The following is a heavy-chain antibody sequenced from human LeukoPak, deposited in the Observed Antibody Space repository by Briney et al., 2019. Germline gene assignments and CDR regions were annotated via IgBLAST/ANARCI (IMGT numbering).Heavy chain of an antibody. CDR3: ANHFACGSTSCPPFDS. V-gene: IGHV3-21*01. Sequence: GGSLRLSCAASGFTFNTYGMNWVRQAPGKGLEWVSSISDNSNYIYYSDSVEGRFTISRDNAKNSLYLQMNSLRVEDTAVYYCANHFACGSTSCPPFDSWGQGTLVTVSS. J-gene: IGHJ4*02. D-gene: IGHD2-2*01. CDR1: GFTFNTYG. CDR2: ISDNSNYI.